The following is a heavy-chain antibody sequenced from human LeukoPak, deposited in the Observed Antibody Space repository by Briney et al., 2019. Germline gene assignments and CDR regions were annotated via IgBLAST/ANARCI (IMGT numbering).Heavy chain of an antibody. V-gene: IGHV3-21*01. J-gene: IGHJ4*02. CDR3: ARKNGLDY. CDR1: GFTFSNYG. Sequence: GGSLRLSCAASGFTFSNYGMNWVRQAPGKGLEWVSSISIGSNYIYYGDSVKGRFTISRDNAKKSLYLQMNSLRAEDTAVYYCARKNGLDYWGQGTLVTVSS. CDR2: ISIGSNYI.